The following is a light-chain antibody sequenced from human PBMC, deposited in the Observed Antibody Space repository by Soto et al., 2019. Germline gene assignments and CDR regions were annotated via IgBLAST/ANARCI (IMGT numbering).Light chain of an antibody. CDR1: QTISGD. V-gene: IGKV3-15*01. CDR2: DAS. CDR3: EQYNYWQIT. Sequence: EIVFTQSPATLSLSPVERATLSCRASQTISGDLAWYHHKPGQAPRLLIYDASTRALATPARFAGSGSGTEFTLTISSLQSEDFAVYFCEQYNYWQITFGQGTRLEIK. J-gene: IGKJ5*01.